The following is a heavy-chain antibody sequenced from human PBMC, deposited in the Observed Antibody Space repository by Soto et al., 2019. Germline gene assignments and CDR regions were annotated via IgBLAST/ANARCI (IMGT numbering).Heavy chain of an antibody. V-gene: IGHV1-18*01. CDR1: GYTFTSYG. CDR3: ARFSAAVVAATTIANAFDI. J-gene: IGHJ3*02. CDR2: ISAYNGNT. D-gene: IGHD2-15*01. Sequence: ASVKVSCKASGYTFTSYGISWVRQAPGQGLEWMGWISAYNGNTNYAQKLQGRVTMTTDTSTSTAYMELRSLRSDDTAVYYCARFSAAVVAATTIANAFDIWGQGKMVTVSS.